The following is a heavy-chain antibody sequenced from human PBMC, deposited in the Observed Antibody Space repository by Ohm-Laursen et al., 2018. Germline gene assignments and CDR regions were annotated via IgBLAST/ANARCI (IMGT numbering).Heavy chain of an antibody. CDR1: GFTVSSNY. CDR3: AKAHSSSSRYFDY. J-gene: IGHJ4*02. Sequence: GSLRLSCAASGFTVSSNYMSWVRQAPGKGLEWVSAISGSGGSTYYADSVKGRFTISRDNSKNTLYLQMNSLRAEDTAVYYCAKAHSSSSRYFDYWGQGTLVTVSS. D-gene: IGHD6-6*01. V-gene: IGHV3-23*01. CDR2: ISGSGGST.